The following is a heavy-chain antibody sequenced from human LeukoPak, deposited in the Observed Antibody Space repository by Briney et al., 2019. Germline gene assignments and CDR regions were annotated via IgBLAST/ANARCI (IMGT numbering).Heavy chain of an antibody. CDR1: GFTFSTFH. J-gene: IGHJ5*02. CDR2: IQNDGGNE. V-gene: IGHV3-30*02. Sequence: PGGSLRLSCAPSGFTFSTFHMHWVRQAPGGVPEWVAFIQNDGGNEYYGDSVKGRFTISRDNSNSTLYLQLNSLATEDTAVYYCARSYVLNFFNPWGQGTLVTVSS. CDR3: ARSYVLNFFNP. D-gene: IGHD3-10*02.